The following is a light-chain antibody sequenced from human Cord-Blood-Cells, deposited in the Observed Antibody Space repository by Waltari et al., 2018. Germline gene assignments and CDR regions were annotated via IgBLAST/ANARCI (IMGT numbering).Light chain of an antibody. CDR1: QSISSW. CDR2: DAS. CDR3: QQYNSYWT. V-gene: IGKV1-5*01. Sequence: DIQMTQSPSTLSASVGDRVTITCRASQSISSWLAWYQQKPGKAPKLLIYDASSLESGVPSRCSGSVSGTEFTLTISSLQPDDFATYDCQQYNSYWTCGQGTKVEIK. J-gene: IGKJ1*01.